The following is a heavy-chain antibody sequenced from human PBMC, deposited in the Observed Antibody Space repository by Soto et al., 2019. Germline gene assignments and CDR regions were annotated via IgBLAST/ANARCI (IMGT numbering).Heavy chain of an antibody. Sequence: ETLSLTCTVSGGSISSYYWSWVRQPPGKGLEWIGYIYYSGSTNYNPSLKSRVTISVDTSKNQFSLKLSSVTAADTAVYYCARVDMTTVTTDYWGQGTLVTVSS. CDR1: GGSISSYY. V-gene: IGHV4-59*08. J-gene: IGHJ4*02. D-gene: IGHD4-17*01. CDR3: ARVDMTTVTTDY. CDR2: IYYSGST.